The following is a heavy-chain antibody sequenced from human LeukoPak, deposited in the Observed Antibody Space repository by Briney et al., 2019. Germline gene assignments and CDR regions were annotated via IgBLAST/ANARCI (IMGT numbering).Heavy chain of an antibody. V-gene: IGHV3-48*03. CDR2: ISSSGSTI. J-gene: IGHJ6*04. D-gene: IGHD3-10*02. CDR3: AELGITMIGGV. CDR1: GFTFSSYG. Sequence: GGSLRLSCAVSGFTFSSYGMNWVRQAPGKGLEWLSYISSSGSTIYYADSVKGRFTISRDNAKNSLYLQMNSLRAEDTAVYYCAELGITMIGGVWGKGTTVTISS.